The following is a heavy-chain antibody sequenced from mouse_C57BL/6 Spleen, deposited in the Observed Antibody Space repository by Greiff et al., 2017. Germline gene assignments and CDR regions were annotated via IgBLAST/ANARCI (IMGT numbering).Heavy chain of an antibody. V-gene: IGHV1-69*01. CDR1: GYTFTSYW. CDR3: TRRGYHYFDY. CDR2: FDPSDSYT. Sequence: QVQLQQPGAELVMPGASVKLSCKASGYTFTSYWMHWVKQRPGQGLEWIGEFDPSDSYTNYNQKFKGKSTLTVDKSSSTAYLQRSSLESEDSAVYDCTRRGYHYFDYGGQGTTRTVYS. J-gene: IGHJ2*01. D-gene: IGHD2-2*01.